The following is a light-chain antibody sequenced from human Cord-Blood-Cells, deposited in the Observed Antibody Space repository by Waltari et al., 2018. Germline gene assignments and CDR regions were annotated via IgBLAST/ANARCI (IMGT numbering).Light chain of an antibody. CDR2: SNR. CDR3: AAWDDSLNGWV. J-gene: IGLJ3*02. CDR1: SSNIRSNT. V-gene: IGLV1-44*01. Sequence: QSVLTQPPSASGTPGQRVTISCSGSSSNIRSNTVNWYQQLPGTAPKLLIYSNRQRPSGVPDRFSGSKSGTSASLAISGLQSEDEADYYCAAWDDSLNGWVFGGGTKLTVL.